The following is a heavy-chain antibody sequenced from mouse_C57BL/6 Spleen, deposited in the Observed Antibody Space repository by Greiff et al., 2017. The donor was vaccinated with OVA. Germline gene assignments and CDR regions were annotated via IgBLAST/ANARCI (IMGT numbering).Heavy chain of an antibody. J-gene: IGHJ1*03. CDR3: ARHGPDVWYFDV. CDR1: GFTFSSYG. CDR2: ISSGGSYT. V-gene: IGHV5-6*01. Sequence: EVQVVESGGDLVKPGGSLKLSCAASGFTFSSYGMSWVRQTPDKRLEWVATISSGGSYTYYPDSVKGRFTISRDNAKNTLYLQMSSLKSEDTAMYYCARHGPDVWYFDVWGTGTTVTVSS.